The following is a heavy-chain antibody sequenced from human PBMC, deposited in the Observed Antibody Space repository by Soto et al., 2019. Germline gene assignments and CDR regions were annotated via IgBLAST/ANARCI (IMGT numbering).Heavy chain of an antibody. D-gene: IGHD1-1*01. V-gene: IGHV3-11*05. Sequence: QVHLVESGGGLVRHGGSLRLSCTTSGFTFEDYYMSWVRQAPGAGLEWISYVSSSGNYKNYADSVKGRFTISRDNTNNSLHLQMNSVRADDTAMYYCTRGKLNPDFWGQGILVIVSS. J-gene: IGHJ4*02. CDR1: GFTFEDYY. CDR3: TRGKLNPDF. CDR2: VSSSGNYK.